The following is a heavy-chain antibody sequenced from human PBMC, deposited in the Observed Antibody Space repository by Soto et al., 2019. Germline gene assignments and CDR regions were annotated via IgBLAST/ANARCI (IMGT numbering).Heavy chain of an antibody. J-gene: IGHJ6*02. Sequence: PGGSLRLSCAASGFTFSSYAMHWVRQAPGKGLEWVAVISYDGSNKYYADSVKGRFTISRDNSKNTLYLQMNSLRAEDTAVYYCSREPVLDLLPILGWGHYGMGGWGQGTTVTV. CDR3: SREPVLDLLPILGWGHYGMGG. CDR2: ISYDGSNK. CDR1: GFTFSSYA. D-gene: IGHD3-3*01. V-gene: IGHV3-30-3*01.